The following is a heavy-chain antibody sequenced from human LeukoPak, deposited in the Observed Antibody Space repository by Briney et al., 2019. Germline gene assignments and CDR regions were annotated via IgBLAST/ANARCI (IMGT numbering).Heavy chain of an antibody. V-gene: IGHV1-69*06. CDR3: ARDPLNRYGGNSRYYFDY. CDR1: GDTFSSYG. J-gene: IGHJ4*02. Sequence: SVKVSCKASGDTFSSYGINWVRQAPGQGLEWMGGIIPTFGTANYEQKFQGRVTITADKSTRTAYMELISLRYEDTAVYYCARDPLNRYGGNSRYYFDYWGQGTLVTVSS. CDR2: IIPTFGTA. D-gene: IGHD4-23*01.